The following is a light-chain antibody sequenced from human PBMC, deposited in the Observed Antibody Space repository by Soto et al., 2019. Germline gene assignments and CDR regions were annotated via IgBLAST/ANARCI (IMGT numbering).Light chain of an antibody. CDR3: QHYGNSPPEYT. CDR2: GAS. CDR1: QSVSSSF. Sequence: EIVLTQSPGTLSLSPGERATLSCRASQSVSSSFLAWYQQRPGQAPRLLIFGASYRATGIPDRFSGSGSGTDFTLTISRLEPEDFAVYYCQHYGNSPPEYTFGPRTNVDSK. V-gene: IGKV3-20*01. J-gene: IGKJ3*01.